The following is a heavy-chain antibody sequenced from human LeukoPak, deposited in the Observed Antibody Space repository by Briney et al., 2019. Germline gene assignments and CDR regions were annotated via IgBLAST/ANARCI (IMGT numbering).Heavy chain of an antibody. Sequence: GGSLRLSCAASGFTFSSYEMNWVRQAPGKGLEFISYISSSGSIIYYADSVKGRFTISRDNAKNSLYLQMNSLRAEDTAVYYRASPPQGYYYYYYMDVWGKGTTVTVSS. J-gene: IGHJ6*03. CDR1: GFTFSSYE. CDR3: ASPPQGYYYYYYMDV. CDR2: ISSSGSII. V-gene: IGHV3-48*03.